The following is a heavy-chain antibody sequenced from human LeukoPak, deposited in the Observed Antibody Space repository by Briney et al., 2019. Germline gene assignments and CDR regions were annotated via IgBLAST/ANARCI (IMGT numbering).Heavy chain of an antibody. CDR3: ANTPYCTNGVCYLHWFDP. V-gene: IGHV1-69*05. CDR1: VCTFSSYA. D-gene: IGHD2-8*01. Sequence: GASVKVSCRASVCTFSSYAISWVRQAPGQGLEWMGRIIPIFGTANYAQKFQDRVTITTAESTSTAYMELSSLRSEDTAVYYCANTPYCTNGVCYLHWFDPWGQGTLVTVSS. CDR2: IIPIFGTA. J-gene: IGHJ5*02.